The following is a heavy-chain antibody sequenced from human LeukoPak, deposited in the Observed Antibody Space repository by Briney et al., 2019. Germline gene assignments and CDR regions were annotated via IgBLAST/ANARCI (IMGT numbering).Heavy chain of an antibody. D-gene: IGHD6-19*01. CDR3: AASRSGWYLNKRNFDY. CDR2: IIPILGIA. CDR1: GGTFSSYA. Sequence: PGASVKVSCKASGGTFSSYAISWVRQAPGQGLEWMGRIIPILGIANYAQKFQGRVTITADKSTSTAYMELSSLRSEDTAVYYCAASRSGWYLNKRNFDYWGQGTLVTVSS. J-gene: IGHJ4*02. V-gene: IGHV1-69*04.